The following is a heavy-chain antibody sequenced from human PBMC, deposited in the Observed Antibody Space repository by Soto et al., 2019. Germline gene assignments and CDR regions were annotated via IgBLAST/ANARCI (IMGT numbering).Heavy chain of an antibody. J-gene: IGHJ5*02. V-gene: IGHV1-18*01. D-gene: IGHD3-10*02. CDR1: GYTFTSYG. Sequence: ASVKVSCKASGYTFTSYGISWVRQAPGQGLEWMGWISAYNGNTNYAQKLQGRVTMTTDTSTSTAYMELRSLRSDDTAVYYCARNVRGVIRLAWFDPWGQGTLVTVSS. CDR2: ISAYNGNT. CDR3: ARNVRGVIRLAWFDP.